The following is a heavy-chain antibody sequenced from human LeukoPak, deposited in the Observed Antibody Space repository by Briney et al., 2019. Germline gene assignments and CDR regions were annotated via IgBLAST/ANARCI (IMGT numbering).Heavy chain of an antibody. CDR2: ITPSGDYT. CDR1: GYTFTSYH. V-gene: IGHV1-46*01. D-gene: IGHD5-24*01. J-gene: IGHJ4*02. Sequence: ASVKVSCKASGYTFTSYHIHWVRQAPGQGLGWVGVITPSGDYTSCAQRFQGRVTMTRDTSTSTVYMELSSLTSQDTAVYYCARARRDAYNPFGYWGQGTLVTVSS. CDR3: ARARRDAYNPFGY.